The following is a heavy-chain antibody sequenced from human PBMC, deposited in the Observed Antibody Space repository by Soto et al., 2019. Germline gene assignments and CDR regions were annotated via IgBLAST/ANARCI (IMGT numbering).Heavy chain of an antibody. CDR1: GGTFSSYT. Sequence: QVQLVQSGAEVKKPGSSVKVSCKASGGTFSSYTISWVRQAPGQGLEWMGRIIPILGIANYAQKFQGRVTITADKSTSTAYMELSSLRSEDTAVYYCARDRGGGAAAPGEGAFDIWGQGTMVTVSS. CDR2: IIPILGIA. V-gene: IGHV1-69*08. D-gene: IGHD6-13*01. CDR3: ARDRGGGAAAPGEGAFDI. J-gene: IGHJ3*02.